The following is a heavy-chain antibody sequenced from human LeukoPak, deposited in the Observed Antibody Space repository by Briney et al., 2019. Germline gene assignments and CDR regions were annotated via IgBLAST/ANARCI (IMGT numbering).Heavy chain of an antibody. CDR1: GFTFSTYW. J-gene: IGHJ4*02. Sequence: GGSLRLSCAASGFTFSTYWMHWVRQAPGKGLEWVSRINTDGTFTRYPDSVQGRFTISRDTAKNTLLLQMNSLRAEDTAVYYCAREAKVGGALQYWGQGTLVTVSS. CDR3: AREAKVGGALQY. D-gene: IGHD1-26*01. V-gene: IGHV3-74*01. CDR2: INTDGTFT.